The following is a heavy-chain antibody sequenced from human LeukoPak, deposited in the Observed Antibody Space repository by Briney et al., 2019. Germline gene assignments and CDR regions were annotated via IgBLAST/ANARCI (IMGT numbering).Heavy chain of an antibody. V-gene: IGHV2-5*02. D-gene: IGHD6-13*01. CDR1: GFSLSTSGVG. J-gene: IGHJ1*01. CDR3: AHRHFSIAAAGTEYFQH. Sequence: SGPTLVKPTQTLTLTCTFSGFSLSTSGVGVGWIRQPPGKALEWLALIYWDDDKRYSPSLKSRLTITKDTSKNQVVLTMTNMDPVDTATYYCAHRHFSIAAAGTEYFQHWGQGTLVTVSS. CDR2: IYWDDDK.